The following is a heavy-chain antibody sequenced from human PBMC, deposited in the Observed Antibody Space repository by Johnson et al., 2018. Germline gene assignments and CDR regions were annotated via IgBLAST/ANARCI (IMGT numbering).Heavy chain of an antibody. J-gene: IGHJ1*01. CDR1: GFTFDDYA. Sequence: VQLVQSGGDLVQPGRSLRLSCAASGFTFDDYAMHWVRQAPGKGLEWVSGIYWNSGSIEYADSVKGRFTISRDNAKNSLYLQMNRLRTEDTAFYYCAKDRALRWSAIQHWGQGTLVTVSS. D-gene: IGHD4-23*01. V-gene: IGHV3-9*01. CDR2: IYWNSGSI. CDR3: AKDRALRWSAIQH.